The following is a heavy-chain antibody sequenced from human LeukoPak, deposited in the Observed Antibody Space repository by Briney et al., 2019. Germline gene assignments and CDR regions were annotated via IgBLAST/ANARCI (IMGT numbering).Heavy chain of an antibody. Sequence: PGGSLRLSCAASGFTFSTYSMKWVRQAPGKGLEWVSYISDSGAMYYADSVRGRFTISRENAQNSLFLQMNSLRAEDTAVYYCARDGGYRGYDADCWGQGTLDTVSS. CDR1: GFTFSTYS. D-gene: IGHD5-12*01. CDR3: ARDGGYRGYDADC. CDR2: ISDSGAM. J-gene: IGHJ4*02. V-gene: IGHV3-48*01.